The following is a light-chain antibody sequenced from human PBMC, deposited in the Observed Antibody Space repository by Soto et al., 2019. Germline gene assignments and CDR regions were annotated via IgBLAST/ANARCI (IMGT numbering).Light chain of an antibody. V-gene: IGKV3-15*01. CDR2: GAS. CDR3: QQYNNWPPLT. J-gene: IGKJ4*01. Sequence: EIVMTQSPATLSVSPGERATLSCRASQSVINNLAWYQQKPGQAPRLLIYGASTRATGIPARFSGSGSGTEFTLTISSLQSEDCVVYYCQQYNNWPPLTFGGGTKVEI. CDR1: QSVINN.